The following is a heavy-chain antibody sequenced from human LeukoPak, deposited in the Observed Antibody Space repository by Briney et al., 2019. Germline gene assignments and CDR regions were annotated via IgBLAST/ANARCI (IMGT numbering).Heavy chain of an antibody. D-gene: IGHD5-24*01. CDR1: GFMFSSNW. Sequence: GGSLRLSCAASGFMFSSNWMSWVRLAPGKGLEWVANIKEDGTETYYVDSVKGRFTISRDNAKNSLHLQMNSLRVEDTAVYYCAKEGRSLQTYWGQGTLVTVSS. CDR2: IKEDGTET. V-gene: IGHV3-7*03. J-gene: IGHJ4*02. CDR3: AKEGRSLQTY.